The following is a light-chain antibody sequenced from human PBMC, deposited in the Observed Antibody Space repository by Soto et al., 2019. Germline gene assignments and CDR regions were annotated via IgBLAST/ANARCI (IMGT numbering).Light chain of an antibody. CDR1: QSIRRY. Sequence: DIQMTQSPSSRSASVGDRGTITCRASQSIRRYLNWYQQRPGKAPKFLIYAASTLQRGVPSRFGGSGFRTEFTLTISSLQPEDDATYYCHQSHSTPLTFGGGTKVEIK. CDR3: HQSHSTPLT. J-gene: IGKJ4*01. CDR2: AAS. V-gene: IGKV1-39*01.